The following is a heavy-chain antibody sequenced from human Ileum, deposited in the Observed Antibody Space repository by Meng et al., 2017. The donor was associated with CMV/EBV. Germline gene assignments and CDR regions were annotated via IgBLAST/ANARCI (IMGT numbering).Heavy chain of an antibody. CDR3: ARGAPIPNWNDDY. D-gene: IGHD1-1*01. Sequence: KASGYTFTNYGISWVRQAPGQGLEWRGWISAYNGNTNYAQKLQGTVTMTTDTSTSTDYMELRSLRSDDTAVYYCARGAPIPNWNDDYWGQGTLVTVSS. V-gene: IGHV1-18*01. CDR2: ISAYNGNT. J-gene: IGHJ4*02. CDR1: GYTFTNYG.